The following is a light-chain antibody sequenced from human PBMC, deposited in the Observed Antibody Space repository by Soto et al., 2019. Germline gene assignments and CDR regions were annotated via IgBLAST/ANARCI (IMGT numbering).Light chain of an antibody. J-gene: IGKJ1*01. CDR3: QQSGSSTRT. CDR1: QSVSSTS. CDR2: AAS. V-gene: IGKV3-20*01. Sequence: EIMLTQSPGTLSLSPWDRATLSCRASQSVSSTSLAWFQQKPGQAPRLLISAASRRATDIPDRFSGSGSGTDFTLTISRLQPEDFAVYYCQQSGSSTRTFGQGTKVDIK.